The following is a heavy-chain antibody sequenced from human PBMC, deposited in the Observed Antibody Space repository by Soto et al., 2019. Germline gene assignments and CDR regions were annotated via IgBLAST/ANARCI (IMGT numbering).Heavy chain of an antibody. V-gene: IGHV5-51*01. CDR1: GYSFTSYW. Sequence: GESLKISCKGSGYSFTSYWIGWVRQMPGKGLEWMGIIYPGDPDTRYSPSFQGQVTISADKSISTAYLQWSSLKASDTAMYYCARLLLWFGELYVNYFDYWGQGTLVTVSS. J-gene: IGHJ4*02. CDR3: ARLLLWFGELYVNYFDY. CDR2: IYPGDPDT. D-gene: IGHD3-10*01.